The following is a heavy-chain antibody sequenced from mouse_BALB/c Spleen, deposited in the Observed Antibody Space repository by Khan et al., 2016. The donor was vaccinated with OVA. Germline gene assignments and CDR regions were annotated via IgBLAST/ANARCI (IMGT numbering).Heavy chain of an antibody. V-gene: IGHV1S136*01. CDR3: ARDYGSSFWFAY. Sequence: VQLQQSGPELVKPGASVKMSCKASGYTFANYIIHWVKQKPGQGLEWIGYINPYNDGTKYNEKFKGKATLTSDKYSSKAYMELSGLTSEDSAGHYCARDYGSSFWFAYWGQGTLVTVSA. D-gene: IGHD1-1*01. CDR1: GYTFANYI. CDR2: INPYNDGT. J-gene: IGHJ3*01.